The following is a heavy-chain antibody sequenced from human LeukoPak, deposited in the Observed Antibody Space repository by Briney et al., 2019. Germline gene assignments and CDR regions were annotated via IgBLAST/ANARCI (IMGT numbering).Heavy chain of an antibody. D-gene: IGHD6-13*01. CDR1: GFTVSSNY. CDR2: IYSGGST. CDR3: AREYSSSWYSGFDI. J-gene: IGHJ3*02. V-gene: IGHV3-66*01. Sequence: GGSLRLSCAASGFTVSSNYMGWVRQAPGKGLEWVSVIYSGGSTYYADSVKGRFTISRDNSKNTLYLQMNSLRAEDTAVYYCAREYSSSWYSGFDIWGQGTMVTVSS.